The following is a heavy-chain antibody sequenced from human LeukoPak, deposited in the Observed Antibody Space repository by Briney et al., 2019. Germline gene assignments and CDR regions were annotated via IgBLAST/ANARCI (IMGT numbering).Heavy chain of an antibody. CDR3: ARSIAVAGTVY. V-gene: IGHV3-21*01. J-gene: IGHJ4*02. D-gene: IGHD6-19*01. CDR2: ISSSSSYI. Sequence: PGGSLRLSCAASGFTFSSYSMNWVRQAPGKGLEWVSSISSSSSYIYYADSVKGRFNISRDNAKNSLYLQMNSLRAEDTAVYYCARSIAVAGTVYWGQGTLVTVSS. CDR1: GFTFSSYS.